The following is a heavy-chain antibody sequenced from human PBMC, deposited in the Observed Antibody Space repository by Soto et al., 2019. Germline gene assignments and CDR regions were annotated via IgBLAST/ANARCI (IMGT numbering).Heavy chain of an antibody. CDR2: IYSGGST. CDR1: GFTVSSND. Sequence: GGSLRLSCGASGFTVSSNDVSWVRQAPGKGLEWVSVIYSGGSTYYADSVKGRFTISRDNSKNTLYLQMNSLRAEDTAVYYCARSWDSSSWYPTAYFQHWGQGTLVTVSS. V-gene: IGHV3-66*01. D-gene: IGHD6-13*01. J-gene: IGHJ1*01. CDR3: ARSWDSSSWYPTAYFQH.